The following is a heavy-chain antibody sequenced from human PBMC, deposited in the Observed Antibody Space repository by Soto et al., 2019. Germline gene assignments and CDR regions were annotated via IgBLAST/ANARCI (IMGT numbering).Heavy chain of an antibody. CDR3: ARDGDYVWGSYRSNWFDP. V-gene: IGHV1-69*01. CDR1: GGTFSSYA. CDR2: IIPIFGTA. Sequence: QVQLVQSGAEVKKPGSSVKVSCKASGGTFSSYAISWVRQAPGQGLEWMGGIIPIFGTANYAQKFQGRVTITADESTSTAYMELSSLRSEDTAVYYCARDGDYVWGSYRSNWFDPCGQGTLVTVSS. J-gene: IGHJ5*02. D-gene: IGHD3-16*02.